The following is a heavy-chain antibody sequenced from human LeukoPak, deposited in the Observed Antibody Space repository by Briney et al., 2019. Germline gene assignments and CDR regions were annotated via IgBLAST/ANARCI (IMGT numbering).Heavy chain of an antibody. CDR2: INHSGSS. CDR1: GGSFSSYY. V-gene: IGHV4-34*01. Sequence: PSETLSLTCAVYGGSFSSYYWSWIRQPPGKGLEWIGEINHSGSSNYNPSLKSRVTISVDTSKNQFSLKLSSVTAADTAVYYCARGPLQWLLLNGMDVWGQGTTVTVSS. D-gene: IGHD3-3*01. J-gene: IGHJ6*02. CDR3: ARGPLQWLLLNGMDV.